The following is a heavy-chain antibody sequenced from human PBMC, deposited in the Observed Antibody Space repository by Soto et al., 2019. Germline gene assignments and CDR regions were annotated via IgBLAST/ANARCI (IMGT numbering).Heavy chain of an antibody. Sequence: SETLSLTCTVSGGSISSTSYYWNWIRQPPGKGLEWIGFIYYSGGTNYNPSLKSRVTISVDTSKNQFSLKLSSVTAADTAVYYCGRDPGYCSGAICYYARGWFDTWGQGTLVTVSS. CDR3: GRDPGYCSGAICYYARGWFDT. V-gene: IGHV4-61*01. D-gene: IGHD2-15*01. CDR2: IYYSGGT. CDR1: GGSISSTSYY. J-gene: IGHJ5*02.